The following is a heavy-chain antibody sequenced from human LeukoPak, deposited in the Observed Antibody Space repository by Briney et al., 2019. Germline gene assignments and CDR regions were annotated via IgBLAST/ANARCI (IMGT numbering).Heavy chain of an antibody. V-gene: IGHV3-23*01. J-gene: IGHJ3*01. CDR3: AKDGVPSRITTH. CDR1: GFTFSSYA. CDR2: ISGSGGSI. D-gene: IGHD3-3*01. Sequence: PGGSLRLSCAASGFTFSSYAMSWVRQAPGKGLEWVSAISGSGGSIYYADSVKGRFTISRDNSKNTLYLQMNSLRAEDTAVYYCAKDGVPSRITTHWGQGTMVTVSS.